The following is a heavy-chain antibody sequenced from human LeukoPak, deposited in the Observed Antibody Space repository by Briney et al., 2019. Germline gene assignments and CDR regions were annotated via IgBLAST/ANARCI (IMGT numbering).Heavy chain of an antibody. CDR1: GFSFSTYD. CDR3: AKNTSGSYFDH. J-gene: IGHJ4*02. CDR2: ISGSVSST. V-gene: IGHV3-23*01. Sequence: GGSLRLSCAASGFSFSTYDMTWVRQAPGKGLEWVSAISGSVSSTNYADSGKGRFTISRDNSKNTLYLQMNSLRAEDTAVYYCAKNTSGSYFDHWGQGTLVTVSS. D-gene: IGHD1-26*01.